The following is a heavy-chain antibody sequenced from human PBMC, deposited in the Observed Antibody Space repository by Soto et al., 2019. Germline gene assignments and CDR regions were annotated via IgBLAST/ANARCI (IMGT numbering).Heavy chain of an antibody. V-gene: IGHV4-30-4*01. Sequence: QVQLQESGPGLVKPSQTLSLTCTVSGGSISSGDYYWSWIRQPPGKGLEWIGYIYYSGSTYYNPSLKSRVTISVDTSKNQFSLKLSSVTAADTAVYYCATLGYCISTSCYDFYYYGMDVWGQGTTVTVSS. CDR3: ATLGYCISTSCYDFYYYGMDV. CDR2: IYYSGST. J-gene: IGHJ6*02. CDR1: GGSISSGDYY. D-gene: IGHD2-2*01.